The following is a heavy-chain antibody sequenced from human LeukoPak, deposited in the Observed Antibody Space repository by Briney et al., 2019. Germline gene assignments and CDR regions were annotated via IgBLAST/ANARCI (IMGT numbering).Heavy chain of an antibody. J-gene: IGHJ6*03. D-gene: IGHD6-25*01. CDR3: AREADYYMDV. CDR1: GGSISSYY. V-gene: IGHV4-59*01. CDR2: IYYSGST. Sequence: PSETLSLTCTVSGGSISSYYWSWIRQPPGKGLEWIGYIYYSGSTNYNPSLESRVTISVDTSKNQFSLKLSSVTAADTAVYYCAREADYYMDVWGKGTTVTVSS.